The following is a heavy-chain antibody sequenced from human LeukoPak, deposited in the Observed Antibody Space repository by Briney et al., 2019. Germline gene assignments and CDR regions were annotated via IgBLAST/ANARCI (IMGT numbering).Heavy chain of an antibody. V-gene: IGHV1-2*02. CDR3: ARHYSSGWYVWFDP. CDR2: INPNSGGT. D-gene: IGHD6-19*01. J-gene: IGHJ5*02. Sequence: ASVKVSCKASGYTFTGYYMHWVRQAPGQGLEWMGWINPNSGGTNYAQKFQGRVTMTRDTSISTAYMELSRLRSDDTAVYYCARHYSSGWYVWFDPWGQGTLVTVSS. CDR1: GYTFTGYY.